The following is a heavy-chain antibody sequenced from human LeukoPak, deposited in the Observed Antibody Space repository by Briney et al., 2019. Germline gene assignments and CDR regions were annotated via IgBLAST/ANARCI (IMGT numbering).Heavy chain of an antibody. Sequence: SETLSLTCTVSGGSISNYYWSWIRQPPGKGLEWIGYISYSGSTNYNPSLRSRVTISVDTSKNQFSLKLSSVTAADTAVYYCASVRTYYDILTGAFDYWGQGTLVTVSS. CDR1: GGSISNYY. CDR3: ASVRTYYDILTGAFDY. V-gene: IGHV4-59*08. CDR2: ISYSGST. D-gene: IGHD3-9*01. J-gene: IGHJ4*02.